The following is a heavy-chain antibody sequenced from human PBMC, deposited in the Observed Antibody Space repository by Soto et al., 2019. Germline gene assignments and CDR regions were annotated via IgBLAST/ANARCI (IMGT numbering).Heavy chain of an antibody. CDR3: VRVTIDYYFDY. V-gene: IGHV3-72*01. Sequence: PGGSLSLSCVASGFTFSDHYMDWVRQAPGKGLEWVGRTRNKANSYTTEYSASVKGRFTITRDDTKNSLYLQMNSLKTEDTAVYYCVRVTIDYYFDYWGQGTLVTVSS. CDR2: TRNKANSYTT. J-gene: IGHJ4*02. CDR1: GFTFSDHY. D-gene: IGHD3-3*01.